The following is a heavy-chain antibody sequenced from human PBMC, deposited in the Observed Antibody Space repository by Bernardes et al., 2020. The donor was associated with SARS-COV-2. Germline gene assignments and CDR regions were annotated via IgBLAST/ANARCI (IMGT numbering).Heavy chain of an antibody. CDR2: IYYSGST. CDR3: ARHRTEAMWFGELFWWFDP. J-gene: IGHJ5*02. D-gene: IGHD3-10*01. V-gene: IGHV4-39*01. Sequence: SETLSLTCTVSGGSISSSSYYWGWIRQPPGKGLEWIGSIYYSGSTYYNPSLKSRVTISVDTSKNQFSLKLSSVTAADTAVYYCARHRTEAMWFGELFWWFDPWGQGTLVTVSS. CDR1: GGSISSSSYY.